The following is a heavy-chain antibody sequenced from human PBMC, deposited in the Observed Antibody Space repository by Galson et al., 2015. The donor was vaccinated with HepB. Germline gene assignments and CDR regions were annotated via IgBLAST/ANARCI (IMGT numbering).Heavy chain of an antibody. CDR3: ARDSGRAIFDLDY. J-gene: IGHJ4*02. CDR1: GGTFSSYA. CDR2: IIPIFGTA. V-gene: IGHV1-69*13. Sequence: SVKVSCKASGGTFSSYAISWVRQAPGQGLEWMGGIIPIFGTANYAQKFQGRVTITADESTSTAYMELSSLRSEDTAVYYCARDSGRAIFDLDYWGQGTLVTVSS. D-gene: IGHD3-3*01.